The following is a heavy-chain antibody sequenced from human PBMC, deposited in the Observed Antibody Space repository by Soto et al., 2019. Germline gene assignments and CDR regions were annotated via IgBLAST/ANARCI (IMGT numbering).Heavy chain of an antibody. CDR1: GFTFSDAW. CDR3: TTDLWRIAVVVGSTGYFNP. V-gene: IGHV3-15*01. J-gene: IGHJ5*02. Sequence: PGGSLRLSCAASGFTFSDAWMSWVRQAPGKGLDWVGRIKSKSGGGTTEYAAPVRGRFTISRDDSKNTLYLQMNSLKTEDTAVYYCTTDLWRIAVVVGSTGYFNPWGQGTPVTVS. D-gene: IGHD2-15*01. CDR2: IKSKSGGGTT.